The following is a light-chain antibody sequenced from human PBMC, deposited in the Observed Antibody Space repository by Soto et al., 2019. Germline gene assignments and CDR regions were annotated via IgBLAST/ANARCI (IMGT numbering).Light chain of an antibody. Sequence: EIVLTQSPGTLSLSPGERATLSCRASQSVSSSYLAWYQQKPGQAPRLLIYGASSRATGIPDRFSGSGSGTDFILTISRLEPEDFAVYYCQQYGSTPVTVGQGTKVDIK. V-gene: IGKV3-20*01. CDR2: GAS. J-gene: IGKJ1*01. CDR3: QQYGSTPVT. CDR1: QSVSSSY.